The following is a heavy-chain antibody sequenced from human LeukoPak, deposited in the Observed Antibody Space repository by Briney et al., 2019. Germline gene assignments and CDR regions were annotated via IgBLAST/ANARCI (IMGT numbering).Heavy chain of an antibody. CDR3: ARGQAAAGTCLDY. J-gene: IGHJ4*02. CDR1: GFTFSSYW. CDR2: VKSDGGST. Sequence: GGSLRLSCAASGFTFSSYWMHWVRQVPGKGLVWVSRVKSDGGSTAYADSVKGRFTISRDNAKNSLYLQMNSLRAEDTAVYYCARGQAAAGTCLDYWGQGTLVTVSS. V-gene: IGHV3-74*01. D-gene: IGHD6-13*01.